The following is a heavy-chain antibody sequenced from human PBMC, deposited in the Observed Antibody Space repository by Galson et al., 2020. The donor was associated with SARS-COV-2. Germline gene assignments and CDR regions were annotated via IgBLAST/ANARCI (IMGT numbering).Heavy chain of an antibody. D-gene: IGHD2-2*01. V-gene: IGHV1-24*01. CDR3: ATEPAVVPAAMGYYYYYGMDV. CDR2: FDPEDGET. J-gene: IGHJ6*02. Sequence: ASVKVSCKVSGYTLTELSMHWVRQAPGKGLEWMGGFDPEDGETIYAQKFQGRVTMTEDTSTDTAYMELSSLRSEDTAVYYCATEPAVVPAAMGYYYYYGMDVWGQGTTVTVSS. CDR1: GYTLTELS.